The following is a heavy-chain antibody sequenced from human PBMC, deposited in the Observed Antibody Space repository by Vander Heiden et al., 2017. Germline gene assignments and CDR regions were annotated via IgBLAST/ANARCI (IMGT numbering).Heavy chain of an antibody. CDR1: GFTFSSYG. Sequence: QVQLVESGGVVVQPGRSLRLSCAASGFTFSSYGMPWVRQAPGKGLEWVAVIWYDGSNKYYADSVKGRFTISRDNSKNTLYLQMNSLRAEDTAVYYCARDATILRFLEWGDGMDVWGQGTTVTVSS. CDR3: ARDATILRFLEWGDGMDV. V-gene: IGHV3-33*01. D-gene: IGHD3-3*01. CDR2: IWYDGSNK. J-gene: IGHJ6*02.